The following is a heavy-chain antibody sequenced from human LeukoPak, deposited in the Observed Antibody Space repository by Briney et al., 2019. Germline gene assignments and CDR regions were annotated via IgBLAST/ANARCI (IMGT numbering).Heavy chain of an antibody. CDR1: GFTFSSYA. J-gene: IGHJ4*02. CDR3: ANRPRPPTPFDY. D-gene: IGHD6-6*01. CDR2: ISGSGGST. Sequence: PGGSLRLSCAASGFTFSSYAMSWVRQAPGKGLEWVSAISGSGGSTYYADPVKGRFTISRDNSKNTLYLQMNSLRAEDTAVYYCANRPRPPTPFDYWGQGTLVTVSS. V-gene: IGHV3-23*01.